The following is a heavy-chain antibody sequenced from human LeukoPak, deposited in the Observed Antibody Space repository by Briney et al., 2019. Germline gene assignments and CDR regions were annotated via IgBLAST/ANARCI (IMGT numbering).Heavy chain of an antibody. CDR2: IYSGGST. CDR1: AFTVSSNY. Sequence: GGSLRLSCAASAFTVSSNYMSWVRQAPGKGLEWVSVIYSGGSTYCADSVKGRFTISRDNSKNPLYLQMNNLSAEDTAVYYCAGNAGGDYPYYFDYWGQGTLVTVSS. CDR3: AGNAGGDYPYYFDY. V-gene: IGHV3-66*01. J-gene: IGHJ4*02. D-gene: IGHD2-21*02.